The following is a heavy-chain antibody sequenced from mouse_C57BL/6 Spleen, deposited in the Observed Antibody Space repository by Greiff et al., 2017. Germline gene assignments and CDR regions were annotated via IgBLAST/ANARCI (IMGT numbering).Heavy chain of an antibody. Sequence: QVQLQQSGPELVKPGASVKISCKASGYAFSSSWMNWVKQRPGKGLEWIGRIYPGDGDTNYNGKFKGKATLTADKSSSTAYMQLSSLTSEDSAVYFCARWDYGSSRFAYWGQGTLVTVSA. CDR3: ARWDYGSSRFAY. V-gene: IGHV1-82*01. CDR1: GYAFSSSW. J-gene: IGHJ3*01. CDR2: IYPGDGDT. D-gene: IGHD1-1*01.